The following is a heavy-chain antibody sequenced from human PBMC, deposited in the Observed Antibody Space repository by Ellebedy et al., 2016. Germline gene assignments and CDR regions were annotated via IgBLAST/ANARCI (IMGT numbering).Heavy chain of an antibody. D-gene: IGHD5-18*01. CDR3: VRDPSGSSYGP. CDR1: GYTFSSYA. Sequence: ASVKVSCKASGYTFSSYAMHWMRQAPGQRLEWMGWINGNGNTKYSQKFQGRVTITRDASANTAYMELSSLRSEDTAVYYCVRDPSGSSYGPWGQGTLVTVSS. V-gene: IGHV1-3*01. CDR2: INGNGNT. J-gene: IGHJ4*02.